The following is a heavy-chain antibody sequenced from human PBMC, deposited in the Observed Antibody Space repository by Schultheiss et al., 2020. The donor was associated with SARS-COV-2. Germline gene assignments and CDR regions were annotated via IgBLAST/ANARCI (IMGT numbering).Heavy chain of an antibody. V-gene: IGHV3-21*01. CDR2: ISSSSSYI. CDR1: GFTFSSYS. J-gene: IGHJ6*03. CDR3: ARDFPSGTVTTEIEVGNYYYYYMDV. D-gene: IGHD4-17*01. Sequence: GGSLRLSCAASGFTFSSYSMNWVRQAPGKGLEWVSSISSSSSYIYYADSVKGRFTISRDNAKNSLYLQMNSLRAEDTAVYYCARDFPSGTVTTEIEVGNYYYYYMDVWGKGTTVTVSS.